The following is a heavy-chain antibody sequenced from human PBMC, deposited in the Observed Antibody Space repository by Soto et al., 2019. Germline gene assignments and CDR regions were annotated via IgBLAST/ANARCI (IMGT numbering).Heavy chain of an antibody. Sequence: EVQLLESGGGLVQPGGSLRLSCAASGFIFSTYAMTWVRQAPGKGLEWVSTIRSGDDSTYYADSVKGRFTISRDNSKDTLYLQMNSLRAEDTAVYYCAADIAARRCGWPFDSWCQGTLVTVSS. V-gene: IGHV3-23*01. D-gene: IGHD6-6*01. CDR1: GFIFSTYA. CDR2: IRSGDDST. J-gene: IGHJ4*02. CDR3: AADIAARRCGWPFDS.